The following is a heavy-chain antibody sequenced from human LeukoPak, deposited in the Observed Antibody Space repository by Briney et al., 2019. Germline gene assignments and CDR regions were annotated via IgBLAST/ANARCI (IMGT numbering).Heavy chain of an antibody. Sequence: GASVKVSCKASGYTFTSYGISWVRQAPGQGLEWMGWISAYNGNTNYAQKLQGRVTMTTDTSTSTAYMELRSLRSDDTAVYYCARDGLLWFGELSEYYYYMDVWGKGTTVTVSS. CDR3: ARDGLLWFGELSEYYYYMDV. D-gene: IGHD3-10*01. J-gene: IGHJ6*03. CDR2: ISAYNGNT. V-gene: IGHV1-18*01. CDR1: GYTFTSYG.